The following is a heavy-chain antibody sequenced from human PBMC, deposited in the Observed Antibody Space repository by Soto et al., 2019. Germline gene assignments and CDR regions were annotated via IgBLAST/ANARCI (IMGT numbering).Heavy chain of an antibody. CDR1: GFNFYNYA. V-gene: IGHV3-23*01. Sequence: LRLSCAASGFNFYNYAMTWVRRAPGKGLEWVSGISGDGTRTYYGDSVKGRFTISRDNSKNTLYLQMNSLRAQDTALYYCARDGCSRSSCSHSEGMDVWGQGTTVTVSS. D-gene: IGHD2-2*01. J-gene: IGHJ6*02. CDR3: ARDGCSRSSCSHSEGMDV. CDR2: ISGDGTRT.